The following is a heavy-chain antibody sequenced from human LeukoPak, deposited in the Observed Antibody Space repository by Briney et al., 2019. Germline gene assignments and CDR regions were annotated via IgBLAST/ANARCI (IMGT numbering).Heavy chain of an antibody. CDR1: GFTFSSYG. J-gene: IGHJ6*02. V-gene: IGHV3-33*01. Sequence: PGGSLRLSCAASGFTFSSYGMHWVRQAPGKGLEWVAVIWYGGSNKYYADSVKGRFTISRDNSKNTLYLQMNSLRAEDTAVYYCARESSRFGMDVWGQGTTVTVSS. CDR3: ARESSRFGMDV. CDR2: IWYGGSNK.